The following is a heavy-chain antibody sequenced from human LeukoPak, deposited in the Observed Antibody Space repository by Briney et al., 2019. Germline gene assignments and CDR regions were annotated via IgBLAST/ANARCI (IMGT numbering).Heavy chain of an antibody. CDR3: ARERENYYDSSGFDY. D-gene: IGHD3-22*01. Sequence: SETLSLTCTVSGGSISSGGYYWSWIRQHPGKGLEWIGYIYYTGSTNYNPSLKSRVTISVDTSKNQFSLKLRSVTDADTAVYYCARERENYYDSSGFDYWGQGTLVTVSS. J-gene: IGHJ4*02. CDR2: IYYTGST. V-gene: IGHV4-61*08. CDR1: GGSISSGGYY.